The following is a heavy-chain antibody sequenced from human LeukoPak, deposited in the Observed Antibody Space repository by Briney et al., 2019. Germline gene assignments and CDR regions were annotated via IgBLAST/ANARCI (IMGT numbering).Heavy chain of an antibody. CDR2: ISGSGGST. CDR3: AKDRQSMVVVIIDY. CDR1: GFTFSSYA. D-gene: IGHD3-22*01. Sequence: GGSLRLSCAASGFTFSSYAISWVRQAPGKGLEWVSAISGSGGSTYYADSVKGRFTISRDNSKNTLYLQMNSLRAEDTAVYYCAKDRQSMVVVIIDYWGQGTLVTVSS. V-gene: IGHV3-23*01. J-gene: IGHJ4*02.